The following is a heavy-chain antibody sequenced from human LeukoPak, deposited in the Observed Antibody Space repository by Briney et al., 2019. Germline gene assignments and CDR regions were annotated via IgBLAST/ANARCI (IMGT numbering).Heavy chain of an antibody. CDR3: ARDRGFGYFDY. Sequence: ASVKVSCKASGYTFTSYGINWVRQAPGQGLEWMGWISAYNGHTKYAQKVQGRVTMTTDTSTSTAYMELRSLRSDDTAVYYCARDRGFGYFDYWGQGTLVTVSS. D-gene: IGHD3-10*01. J-gene: IGHJ4*02. CDR1: GYTFTSYG. CDR2: ISAYNGHT. V-gene: IGHV1-18*01.